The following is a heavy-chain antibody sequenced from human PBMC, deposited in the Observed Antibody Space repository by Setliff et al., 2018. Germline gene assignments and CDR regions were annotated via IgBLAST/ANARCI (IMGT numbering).Heavy chain of an antibody. Sequence: SETLSLTCTVSGGSIRSGSFYWSWIRQSAEKGLEWIGRVHASGSPNYNPSFKGRVTISLDTSKNQFSLNLNSVTAADTAVYYCAKARYFDWVFENWGQGTLVTVSS. V-gene: IGHV4-61*02. D-gene: IGHD3-9*01. CDR3: AKARYFDWVFEN. CDR2: VHASGSP. CDR1: GGSIRSGSFY. J-gene: IGHJ4*02.